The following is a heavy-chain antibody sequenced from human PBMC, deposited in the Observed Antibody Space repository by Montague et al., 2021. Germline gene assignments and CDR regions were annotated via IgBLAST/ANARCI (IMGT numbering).Heavy chain of an antibody. J-gene: IGHJ4*01. CDR2: MRSRGSP. V-gene: IGHV4-59*02. CDR3: GRDYWGSIDY. CDR1: GGPVNGYA. D-gene: IGHD7-27*01. Sequence: SETLSLTCSVSGGPVNGYAWSWIRQPPGKGLEWTGYMRSRGSPNYHPSFKSPVAISIDRSRNQFSLELSFVTAADTAIFFCGRDYWGSIDYWGHGILVTVSP.